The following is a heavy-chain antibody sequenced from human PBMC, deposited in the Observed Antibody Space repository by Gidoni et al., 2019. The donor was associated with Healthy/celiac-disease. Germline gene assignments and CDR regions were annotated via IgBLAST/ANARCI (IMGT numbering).Heavy chain of an antibody. CDR3: ASPSRDDSSGYYSWAFDI. J-gene: IGHJ3*02. Sequence: QVQLVESGGGLVKTGWSLRRSCATPGFTFSDHYMSWIRQASGKGLVWVSYISSICSTIYYADSVKGRFTISRDNAKNSLYLQMNSLRAEDTAVYYCASPSRDDSSGYYSWAFDIWGQGTMVTVSS. D-gene: IGHD3-22*01. CDR1: GFTFSDHY. V-gene: IGHV3-11*01. CDR2: ISSICSTI.